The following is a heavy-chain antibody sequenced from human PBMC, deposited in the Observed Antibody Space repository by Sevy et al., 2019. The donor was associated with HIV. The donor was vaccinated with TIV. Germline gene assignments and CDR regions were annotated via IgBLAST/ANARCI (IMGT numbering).Heavy chain of an antibody. V-gene: IGHV3-49*03. J-gene: IGHJ4*02. CDR2: ITRNSYEAYGGTA. D-gene: IGHD5-12*01. CDR1: GFTFDDYA. Sequence: GGSLRLSCTASGFTFDDYAMSWFRQAPGKGLEWVAFITRNSYEAYGGTAEYAASVKGRFIISRDDSKSVTYLQMNNLKSEETAVYYCTRWLATAETPEYYFDYRGQGTLVTVSS. CDR3: TRWLATAETPEYYFDY.